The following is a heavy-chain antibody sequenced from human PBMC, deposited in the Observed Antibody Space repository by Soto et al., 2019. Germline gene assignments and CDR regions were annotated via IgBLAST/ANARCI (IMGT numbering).Heavy chain of an antibody. CDR1: GASISSYY. J-gene: IGHJ4*02. V-gene: IGHV4-59*01. Sequence: PSETLSLTCTVSGASISSYYWSWIRQPPGKGLEWIGYVSSSWSNYNPSLKSRVTISLDKSKNEFSLKMKSVTAADTAVYYCARNNHFDSWGQGTLVTVSS. CDR3: ARNNHFDS. CDR2: VSSSWS.